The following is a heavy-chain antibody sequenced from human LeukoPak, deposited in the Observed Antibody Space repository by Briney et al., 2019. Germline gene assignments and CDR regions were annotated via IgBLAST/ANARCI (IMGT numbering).Heavy chain of an antibody. CDR1: GFTFSSYG. V-gene: IGHV3-30*18. Sequence: QPGRSLRLSCAASGFTFSSYGMHWVRQAPGKGLEWVAVISYDGSYKYYADSVKGRFTISRDNSKNTLYLQMNSLRAEDTAVYYCAKVGDYGDYAPDYWGQGTLVTVSS. J-gene: IGHJ4*02. D-gene: IGHD4-17*01. CDR3: AKVGDYGDYAPDY. CDR2: ISYDGSYK.